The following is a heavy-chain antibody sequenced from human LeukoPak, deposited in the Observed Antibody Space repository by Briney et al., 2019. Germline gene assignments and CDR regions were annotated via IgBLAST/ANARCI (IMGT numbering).Heavy chain of an antibody. D-gene: IGHD1-7*01. CDR1: GGSISSYY. Sequence: SETLSLTCTVSGGSISSYYWSWIRQPPGKGLEWIGYIYYSGSTNYNPSLKSRVTISVDTSKNQFSLKLSSVTAADTAVYYCARAAYNWNYVAFDIWGQGTMVTVSS. V-gene: IGHV4-59*01. CDR2: IYYSGST. CDR3: ARAAYNWNYVAFDI. J-gene: IGHJ3*02.